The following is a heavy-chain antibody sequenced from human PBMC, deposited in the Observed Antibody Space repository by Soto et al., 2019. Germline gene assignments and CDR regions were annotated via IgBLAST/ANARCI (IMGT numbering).Heavy chain of an antibody. CDR3: ARDRGGAAPSTCQDC. CDR2: INQDGGGK. V-gene: IGHV3-7*01. J-gene: IGHJ4*02. D-gene: IGHD6-13*01. Sequence: EVQLVESGGGLVQPGGSLRLSCAASGFTFSRYWMSWVRQAPGKGLEWVANINQDGGGKQYVDSVKGRFTISRDNAKNSLYLQMNSLRAEETAVYYCARDRGGAAPSTCQDCWGQGTLVTVSS. CDR1: GFTFSRYW.